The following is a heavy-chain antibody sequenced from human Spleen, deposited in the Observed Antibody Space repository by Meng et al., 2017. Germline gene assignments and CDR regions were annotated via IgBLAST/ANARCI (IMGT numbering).Heavy chain of an antibody. V-gene: IGHV1-2*06. CDR3: ARDEDVSAAGKLFGDY. CDR1: GYNFSVYY. J-gene: IGHJ4*02. Sequence: ASVKVSCKPSGYNFSVYYIHWVRRAPGQGLEWMGRINPKSGDTHHAQKFQARVTMTGDTSISTAYMELSELRSDDKAMYYCARDEDVSAAGKLFGDYWGQGTLVTVSS. D-gene: IGHD6-25*01. CDR2: INPKSGDT.